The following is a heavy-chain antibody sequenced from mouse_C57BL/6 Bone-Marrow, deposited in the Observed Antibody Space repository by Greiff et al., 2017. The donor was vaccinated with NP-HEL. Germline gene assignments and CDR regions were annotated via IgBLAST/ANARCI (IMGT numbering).Heavy chain of an antibody. V-gene: IGHV1-59*01. CDR3: ARPGRGAMDY. CDR1: GYTFTSYW. D-gene: IGHD3-3*01. J-gene: IGHJ4*01. Sequence: QVQLKQPGAELVRPGTSVKLSCKASGYTFTSYWMHWVKQRPGQGLEWIGVIDPSDSYTNYNQKFKGKATLTVDTSSSTAYMQLSSLTSEDSAVYYCARPGRGAMDYWGQGTSVTVSS. CDR2: IDPSDSYT.